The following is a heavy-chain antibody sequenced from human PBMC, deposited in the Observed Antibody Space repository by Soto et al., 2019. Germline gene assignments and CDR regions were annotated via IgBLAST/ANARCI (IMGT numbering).Heavy chain of an antibody. CDR2: ISSSSSYI. J-gene: IGHJ6*02. V-gene: IGHV3-21*01. CDR1: GFTFSSYS. Sequence: GSLRLSCAASGFTFSSYSMNWVRQAPGKGLEWVSSISSSSSYIYYADSVKGRFTISRDNAKNSLYLQMNSLRAEDTAVYYCARDLFSSSWYYYYGMDVWGQGTTVTVSS. CDR3: ARDLFSSSWYYYYGMDV. D-gene: IGHD6-13*01.